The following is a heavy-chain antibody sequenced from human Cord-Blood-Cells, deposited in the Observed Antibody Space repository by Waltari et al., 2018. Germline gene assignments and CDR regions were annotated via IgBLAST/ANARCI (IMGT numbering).Heavy chain of an antibody. CDR1: GGSISSSNW. CDR3: ARAQAAAGNFDY. J-gene: IGHJ4*02. V-gene: IGHV4-4*02. Sequence: QVQLQESGPGLVKPSGTLSLTCAVSGGSISSSNWWSWVRQPPGKGLEWIGEIYHSGSTNSNPSLQSRVTISVDKSTNQFSLKLSSVTAADTAVYYCARAQAAAGNFDYWGQGTLVTVSS. CDR2: IYHSGST. D-gene: IGHD6-13*01.